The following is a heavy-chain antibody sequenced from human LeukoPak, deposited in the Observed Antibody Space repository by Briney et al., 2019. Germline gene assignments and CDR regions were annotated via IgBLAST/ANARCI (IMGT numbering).Heavy chain of an antibody. CDR1: GFTFSSYG. CDR3: ANDAATSRWF. D-gene: IGHD6-13*01. Sequence: GGSLRLSCAASGFTFSSYGMHWVRQAPGKGLEWVALISYDGSNKYYADSVKGRFTISRDNSKNTLYLQMNSLIAEDTAVYSCANDAATSRWFWGQGTLVSVPS. CDR2: ISYDGSNK. J-gene: IGHJ4*02. V-gene: IGHV3-30*18.